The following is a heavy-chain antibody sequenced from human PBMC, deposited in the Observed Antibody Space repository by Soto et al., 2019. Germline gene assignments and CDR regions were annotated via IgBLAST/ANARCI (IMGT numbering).Heavy chain of an antibody. CDR1: GYTFTNYY. J-gene: IGHJ5*02. V-gene: IGHV1-2*02. D-gene: IGHD4-4*01. CDR2: MNPRSGGS. CDR3: SRSDDSTSYPLDL. Sequence: GASVKVSCKASGYTFTNYYMHWLRQAPGQGLEWMGWMNPRSGGSKYAQAFQDRVTMTRDASISTAYMEMTSLRHRDTAVYFCSRSDDSTSYPLDLWGPGTLVTVSS.